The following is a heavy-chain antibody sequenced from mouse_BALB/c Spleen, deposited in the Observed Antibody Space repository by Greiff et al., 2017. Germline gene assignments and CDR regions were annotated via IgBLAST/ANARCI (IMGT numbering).Heavy chain of an antibody. D-gene: IGHD2-14*01. Sequence: EVQRVESGPGLVKPSQSLSLTCTVTGYSITSDYAWNWIRQFPGNKLEWMGYISYSGSTSYNPSLKSRISITRDTSKNQFFLQLNSVTTEDTATYYCARGGRYGFDYWGQGTTLTVSS. V-gene: IGHV3-2*02. CDR1: GYSITSDYA. CDR2: ISYSGST. CDR3: ARGGRYGFDY. J-gene: IGHJ2*01.